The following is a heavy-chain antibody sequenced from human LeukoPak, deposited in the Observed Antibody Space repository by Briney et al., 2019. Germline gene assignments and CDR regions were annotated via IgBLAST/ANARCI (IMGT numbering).Heavy chain of an antibody. CDR2: IYHSGST. CDR3: ARLDGAWGYFDY. Sequence: SETLSLTCTVSGGSISSDAYYWGWIRQPPKKGLGWIGTIYHSGSTYLNPSLRSRLTISVDTSKNQFSLNLSSVTAADTAVYYCARLDGAWGYFDYWGQGPWSPSPQ. V-gene: IGHV4-39*01. J-gene: IGHJ4*02. CDR1: GGSISSDAYY. D-gene: IGHD3-16*01.